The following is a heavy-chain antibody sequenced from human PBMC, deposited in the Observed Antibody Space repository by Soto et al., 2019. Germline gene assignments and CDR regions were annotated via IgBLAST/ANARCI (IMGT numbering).Heavy chain of an antibody. Sequence: EVQLVESGGGLVQPGGSLRLSCAASGFTFSSYSMNWVRQAPGKGLEWVSYISSSSSTIYYADSVKGRFTISRDNAKNSVYLQMNSLRDEDTAVYYCARSYGYYHYYGMDVWGQGTTVTVSS. J-gene: IGHJ6*02. D-gene: IGHD3-16*01. CDR2: ISSSSSTI. V-gene: IGHV3-48*02. CDR1: GFTFSSYS. CDR3: ARSYGYYHYYGMDV.